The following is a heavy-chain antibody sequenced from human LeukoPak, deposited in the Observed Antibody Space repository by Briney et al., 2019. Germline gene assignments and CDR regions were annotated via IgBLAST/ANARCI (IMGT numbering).Heavy chain of an antibody. D-gene: IGHD2-15*01. CDR1: GFTFSSYE. J-gene: IGHJ4*02. CDR3: ARDSGRYCSGGSCRDFDY. CDR2: ISSSGSTI. Sequence: GGSLRLSCAASGFTFSSYEMNWVRQAPGKGLEWVSYISSSGSTIYYADSVKGRFTISRDNAKNSLYLQMNSLRAEDTAVYYCARDSGRYCSGGSCRDFDYWGQGTLVTVSS. V-gene: IGHV3-48*03.